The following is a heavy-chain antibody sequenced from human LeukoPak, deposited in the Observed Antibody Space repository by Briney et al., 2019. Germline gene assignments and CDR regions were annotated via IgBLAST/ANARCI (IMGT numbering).Heavy chain of an antibody. CDR1: GYTLTRYY. CDR3: AREDGSLWTPLDH. J-gene: IGHJ4*02. D-gene: IGHD3/OR15-3a*01. Sequence: ASVKVSCKASGYTLTRYYMHWVRQAPGQGLEWMGIINPSGGSTSYAQKFHGRVTMTRDTSTSTVYMELSSLRSEDTAVYYCAREDGSLWTPLDHWGQGTLVTVSS. CDR2: INPSGGST. V-gene: IGHV1-46*01.